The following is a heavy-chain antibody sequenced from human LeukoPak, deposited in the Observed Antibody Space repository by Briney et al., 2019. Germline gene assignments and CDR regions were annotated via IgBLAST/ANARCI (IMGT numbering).Heavy chain of an antibody. CDR1: GGSFSGYY. J-gene: IGHJ5*02. Sequence: SETLSLTCAVYGGSFSGYYWSWLRQPPGKGLEWIGEINHSGSTNYNPSLKSRVTISVDTSKNQFSLKLSSVTAADTAVYYCARARLYCSSTSCYRPYNWFDPWGQGTLVTVSS. V-gene: IGHV4-34*01. D-gene: IGHD2-2*01. CDR3: ARARLYCSSTSCYRPYNWFDP. CDR2: INHSGST.